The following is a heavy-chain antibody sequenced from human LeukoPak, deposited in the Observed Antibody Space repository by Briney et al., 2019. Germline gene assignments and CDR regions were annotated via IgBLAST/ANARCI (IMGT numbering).Heavy chain of an antibody. Sequence: GESLKISCNSSGYIYTSYWIGWVRQMPGKGLEWMGIIYPGDSDTRYSPSFQGQVTISADKSISTAYLQWSSLKASDTAMYYCARPAGLSGSGGVDYWGQGTLVTVSS. CDR1: GYIYTSYW. J-gene: IGHJ4*02. CDR2: IYPGDSDT. D-gene: IGHD1-26*01. V-gene: IGHV5-51*01. CDR3: ARPAGLSGSGGVDY.